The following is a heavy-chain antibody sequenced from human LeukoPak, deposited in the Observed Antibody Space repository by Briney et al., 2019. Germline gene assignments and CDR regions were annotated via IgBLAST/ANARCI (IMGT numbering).Heavy chain of an antibody. Sequence: GGSLRLSCAASGFTFSSYSMNWVRQAPGKGLEWVSSISSSSSYIYYADSVKGRFTISRDNAKNSLYLQMNSLRAEDTAVYYCARASVVVVAATCFDYWGQGTLVTVSS. CDR3: ARASVVVVAATCFDY. J-gene: IGHJ4*02. CDR2: ISSSSSYI. V-gene: IGHV3-21*01. CDR1: GFTFSSYS. D-gene: IGHD2-15*01.